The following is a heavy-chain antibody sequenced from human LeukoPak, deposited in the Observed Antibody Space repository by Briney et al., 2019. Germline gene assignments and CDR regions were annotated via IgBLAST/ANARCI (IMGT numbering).Heavy chain of an antibody. Sequence: ASVKVSCKASGGTFSSYAISWVRQAPGQGLEWMGGIIPIFGTANYAQKFQGRVTITADESTSIAYMELSSLRSEDTAVYYCASMTTVTMAAFDIWGQGTMVTVSS. D-gene: IGHD4-17*01. J-gene: IGHJ3*02. CDR2: IIPIFGTA. CDR3: ASMTTVTMAAFDI. CDR1: GGTFSSYA. V-gene: IGHV1-69*13.